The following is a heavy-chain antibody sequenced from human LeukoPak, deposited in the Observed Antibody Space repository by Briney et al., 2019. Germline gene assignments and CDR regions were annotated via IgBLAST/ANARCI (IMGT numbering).Heavy chain of an antibody. J-gene: IGHJ4*02. CDR3: ARANYYVTGGYSPFDY. Sequence: PGGSLRLSCAASGFTFDDYAMHWVRQAPGKGLERVSDINWNSGSIGYADSVRGRFTMSRDNAKNSLDLQMNDLRVEDTALYYCARANYYVTGGYSPFDYWGQGTLVTVAS. V-gene: IGHV3-9*01. CDR2: INWNSGSI. CDR1: GFTFDDYA. D-gene: IGHD3-22*01.